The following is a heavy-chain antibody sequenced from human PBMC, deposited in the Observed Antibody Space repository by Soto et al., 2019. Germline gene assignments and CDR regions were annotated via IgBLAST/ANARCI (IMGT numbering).Heavy chain of an antibody. J-gene: IGHJ5*02. Sequence: LSLTYTGSGDSISSYYWSWIRQPPGKGLEWIGYIYYSGSTNYNPSLKSRVTISVDTSKNQFSLKLSSVTAADTAVYYCARVPDRWGQGTLVTVSS. D-gene: IGHD2-2*01. CDR2: IYYSGST. V-gene: IGHV4-59*12. CDR1: GDSISSYY. CDR3: ARVPDR.